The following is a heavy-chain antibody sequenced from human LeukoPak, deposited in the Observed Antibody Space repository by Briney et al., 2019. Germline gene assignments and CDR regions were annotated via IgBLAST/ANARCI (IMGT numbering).Heavy chain of an antibody. D-gene: IGHD2-2*01. CDR1: GFTFDTYE. V-gene: IGHV3-21*01. CDR3: AAHDPDIVVVPAAMPDY. CDR2: VSSGGNYI. Sequence: GGSLRLSCAASGFTFDTYEMNWVRQAPGQGLEWVSSVSSGGNYINYADSVRGRFTISRDNAKNSLYLQMNSLRAEDTAVYYCAAHDPDIVVVPAAMPDYWGQGTLVTVSS. J-gene: IGHJ4*02.